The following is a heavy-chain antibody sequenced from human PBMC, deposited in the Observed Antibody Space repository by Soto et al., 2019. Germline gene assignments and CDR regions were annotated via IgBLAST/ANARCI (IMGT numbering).Heavy chain of an antibody. J-gene: IGHJ6*02. CDR3: AKAMASFWLPYYHGMDV. Sequence: GESLNISCKGSGYSFTSYWIGWVRQMPGKGLEWMGIIYPGDSDTRYSPSFQGQVTISADKSISTAYLQWSSLKASDTAMYYCAKAMASFWLPYYHGMDVWGQGTTVTVSS. V-gene: IGHV5-51*01. D-gene: IGHD3-16*02. CDR1: GYSFTSYW. CDR2: IYPGDSDT.